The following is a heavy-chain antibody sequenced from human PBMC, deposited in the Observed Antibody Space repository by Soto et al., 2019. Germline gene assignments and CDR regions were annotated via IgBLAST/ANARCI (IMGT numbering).Heavy chain of an antibody. CDR2: ITHRGDYT. CDR1: GLTFSDYY. CDR3: ASELDGIDV. J-gene: IGHJ6*02. Sequence: QVQLVESGGGLVKPGGSLRLSFAASGLTFSDYYMSWIRQAPGKGLEWVSYITHRGDYTKYADSVQGRFTISRDNAKISLYLQMDGLRAEDAGVYYCASELDGIDVWGQGTTVIVSS. V-gene: IGHV3-11*05.